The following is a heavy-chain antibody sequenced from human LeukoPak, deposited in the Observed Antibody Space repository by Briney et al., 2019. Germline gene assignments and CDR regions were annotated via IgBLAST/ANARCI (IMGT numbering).Heavy chain of an antibody. Sequence: PGGSLRLSCAASGLIFSNYWMTWVRQAPGKGLEWVTNIKQDGSEKYYVDSVKGRFTISRDNSRNSLYLDINSLRTEDTAVYYCAKDRDSNWYPYFEYWGQGTLITVSS. J-gene: IGHJ4*02. CDR2: IKQDGSEK. CDR3: AKDRDSNWYPYFEY. CDR1: GLIFSNYW. V-gene: IGHV3-7*03. D-gene: IGHD4-11*01.